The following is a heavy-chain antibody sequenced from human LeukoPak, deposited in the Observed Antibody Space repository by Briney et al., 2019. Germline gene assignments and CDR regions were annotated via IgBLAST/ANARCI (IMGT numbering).Heavy chain of an antibody. Sequence: PGGSLRLSCAASGFPFNNFAMSWVRQAPGKGLEWVSAINRDSGSTYYADSVRGRCTISRDNSKNTLYLHMSSLRAEDTAVYYCAKEPRGSSSRLIYFDYWGQGTLVTVSS. CDR2: INRDSGST. D-gene: IGHD6-13*01. V-gene: IGHV3-23*01. J-gene: IGHJ4*02. CDR3: AKEPRGSSSRLIYFDY. CDR1: GFPFNNFA.